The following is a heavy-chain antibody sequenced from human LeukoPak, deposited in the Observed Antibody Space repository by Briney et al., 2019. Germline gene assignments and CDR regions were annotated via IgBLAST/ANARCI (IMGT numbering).Heavy chain of an antibody. CDR1: GGSISSGDYY. V-gene: IGHV4-30-4*01. CDR2: INYRGDT. J-gene: IGHJ4*02. CDR3: ARVAAATTNPRFDY. D-gene: IGHD5-24*01. Sequence: SETLSLTCTVSGGSISSGDYYWSWIRQPPGKGLEWIGYINYRGDTYYNPSPKSRVTISVDTSENQSSLRLSSVSAADTAVYYCARVAAATTNPRFDYWGQGTLVTVSS.